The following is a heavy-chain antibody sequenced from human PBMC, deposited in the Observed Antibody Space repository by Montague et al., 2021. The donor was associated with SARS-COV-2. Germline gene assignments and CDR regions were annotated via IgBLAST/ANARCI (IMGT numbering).Heavy chain of an antibody. V-gene: IGHV2-70*01. D-gene: IGHD3-16*01. J-gene: IGHJ4*03. CDR3: ATTIYDYVWGTRVEFDY. CDR1: GFSLSTSGMC. Sequence: PALVKPTQTLTLTCTFSGFSLSTSGMCVSWIRQPPGKALEWLALIDWDDDKYYSTSLKTRLTISKDTSKNQVVLTMTNMDPVDTATYYCATTIYDYVWGTRVEFDYWGQGTTVTVSS. CDR2: IDWDDDK.